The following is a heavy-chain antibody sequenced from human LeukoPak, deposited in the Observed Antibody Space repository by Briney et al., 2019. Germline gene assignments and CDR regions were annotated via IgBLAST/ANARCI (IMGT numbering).Heavy chain of an antibody. J-gene: IGHJ6*03. CDR1: GFTFSSYG. V-gene: IGHV3-30*02. Sequence: GGSLRLSCAASGFTFSSYGMHWVRQAPGKGLEWVAFIRYDGSNKYYADSVKGRFTISRDNAKNSLYLQMNSLRVEDTALYYCARSYGDLGYMDVWGKGTTVTVSS. D-gene: IGHD2-21*02. CDR3: ARSYGDLGYMDV. CDR2: IRYDGSNK.